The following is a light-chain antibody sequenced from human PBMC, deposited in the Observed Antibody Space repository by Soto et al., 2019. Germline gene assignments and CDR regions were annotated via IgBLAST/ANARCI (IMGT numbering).Light chain of an antibody. V-gene: IGKV3-20*01. CDR1: QSVINNY. CDR3: QQSGSSPPYT. CDR2: GAS. Sequence: EFVLTQSPGTLSLTPEERATLSCRASQSVINNYLAWYQQKPGQAPRLLIYGASSRATGIPDRFSGSGSGTDFTLTISRLEPEDFAVYYCQQSGSSPPYTFGQGTRLDIK. J-gene: IGKJ2*01.